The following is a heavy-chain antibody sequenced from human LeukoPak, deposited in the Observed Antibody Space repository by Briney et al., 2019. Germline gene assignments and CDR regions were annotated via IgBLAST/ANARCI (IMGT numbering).Heavy chain of an antibody. J-gene: IGHJ6*03. CDR1: GGSISSGSYY. D-gene: IGHD6-13*01. CDR2: IYTSGST. CDR3: ARARRGTPGGAAAFRYYYYYMDV. Sequence: SQTLSLTCTVSGGSISSGSYYWSWIRQPAGKGLEWIGRIYTSGSTNYNPSLKSRVTMSVDTSKNQFSLKLSSVTAADTAVYYCARARRGTPGGAAAFRYYYYYMDVWGKGTTVTVSS. V-gene: IGHV4-61*02.